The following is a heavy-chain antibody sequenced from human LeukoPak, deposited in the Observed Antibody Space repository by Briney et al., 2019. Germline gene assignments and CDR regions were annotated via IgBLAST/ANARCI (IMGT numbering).Heavy chain of an antibody. CDR3: ARGIIYLDY. CDR2: IYGDGTT. J-gene: IGHJ4*02. Sequence: PGGSLRLSCEASGFNVSSNYMTGVRQAPGKGLEWVSLIYGDGTTDYADSVKGRFHISRHNSKNTLYLQMNSLRAEDTAVYYCARGIIYLDYWGQGTLVTVSS. D-gene: IGHD3-10*01. CDR1: GFNVSSNY. V-gene: IGHV3-53*04.